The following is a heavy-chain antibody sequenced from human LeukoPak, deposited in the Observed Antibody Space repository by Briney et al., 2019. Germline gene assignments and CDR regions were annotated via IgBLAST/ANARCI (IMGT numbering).Heavy chain of an antibody. V-gene: IGHV3-7*01. J-gene: IGHJ5*02. CDR2: MNQDGNEK. Sequence: PGGSLRLSCAASGFIFSDFWMTWVRQAPGKGLEWVANMNQDGNEKRYVDSVKGRFTTSRDNAKNLLFLQMNNMRVEDTGVYYCARDVDRRDDPWGQGILVTVSS. D-gene: IGHD3-9*01. CDR1: GFIFSDFW. CDR3: ARDVDRRDDP.